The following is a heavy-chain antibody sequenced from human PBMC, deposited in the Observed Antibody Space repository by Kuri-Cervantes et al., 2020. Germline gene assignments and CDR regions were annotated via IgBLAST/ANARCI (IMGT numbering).Heavy chain of an antibody. Sequence: GESLKISCAASGFTFSSYSMNWVRQAPGKGLEWVSSISSSSSYIYYADSVKGRFTISRDNAKNSLYLQMNSLRAEDTAVYYCARVIVDTAMIITPDAFDIWGQGTMVTVSS. D-gene: IGHD5-18*01. CDR3: ARVIVDTAMIITPDAFDI. CDR1: GFTFSSYS. J-gene: IGHJ3*02. CDR2: ISSSSSYI. V-gene: IGHV3-21*04.